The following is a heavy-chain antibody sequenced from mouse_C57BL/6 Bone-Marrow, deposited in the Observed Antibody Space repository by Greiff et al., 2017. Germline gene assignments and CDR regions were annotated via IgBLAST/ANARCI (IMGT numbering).Heavy chain of an antibody. CDR3: TRRPITTVVAHFDV. D-gene: IGHD1-1*01. J-gene: IGHJ1*03. Sequence: EVQLQESGGGLVQPGGSMKLSCAASGFTFSDAWMDWVRQSPEKGLEWVAEIRNKANNHATYYAESVKGRFTISRDDSKSSVYLQMNSLGAEDTGIYYCTRRPITTVVAHFDVWGTGTTVTVSS. CDR1: GFTFSDAW. V-gene: IGHV6-6*01. CDR2: IRNKANNHAT.